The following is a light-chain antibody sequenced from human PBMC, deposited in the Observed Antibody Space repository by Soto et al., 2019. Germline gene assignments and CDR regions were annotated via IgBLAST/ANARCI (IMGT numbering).Light chain of an antibody. CDR2: DAS. V-gene: IGKV3-11*01. Sequence: IVLPQTPATLSLSPGERATLSCRASQSVSSYLAWYQQKPGQAPRLLIYDASNRATGIPARFSGSGSGTDFTLTISSLEPEDLAVYYCQQRSNWPPGFTFGPGTRLEI. J-gene: IGKJ5*01. CDR1: QSVSSY. CDR3: QQRSNWPPGFT.